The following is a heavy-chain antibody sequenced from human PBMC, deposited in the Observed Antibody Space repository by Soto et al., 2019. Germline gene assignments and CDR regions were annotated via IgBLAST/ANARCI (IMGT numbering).Heavy chain of an antibody. CDR1: GYTFTSYD. CDR3: ARGTILTGYFYFDY. CDR2: MNPNSGNT. J-gene: IGHJ4*02. Sequence: ASVKVSCKASGYTFTSYDINWVRQATGQGLEWMGWMNPNSGNTGYAQKFQGRVTMTRNTSISTAYMELSSLRSEDTAVYYCARGTILTGYFYFDYWGQGTLVTVSS. D-gene: IGHD3-9*01. V-gene: IGHV1-8*01.